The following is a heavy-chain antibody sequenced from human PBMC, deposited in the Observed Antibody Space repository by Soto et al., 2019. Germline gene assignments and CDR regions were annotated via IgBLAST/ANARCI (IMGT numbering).Heavy chain of an antibody. CDR3: ARVTNYYYTLYYFDY. J-gene: IGHJ4*02. CDR2: IYSGGNT. CDR1: GFTVSSKY. V-gene: IGHV3-66*01. D-gene: IGHD3-22*01. Sequence: GGSLRLSCAASGFTVSSKYMSWVRQAPGKGLEWISVIYSGGNTYYADSVKGRFTISRDNSKNTLYLQMNSLRAEDTAMYYCARVTNYYYTLYYFDYWGQGTLVTVSS.